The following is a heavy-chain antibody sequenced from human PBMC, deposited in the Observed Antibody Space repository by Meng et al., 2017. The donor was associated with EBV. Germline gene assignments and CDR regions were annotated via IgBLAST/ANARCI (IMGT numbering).Heavy chain of an antibody. CDR3: AHIIAARPFDY. D-gene: IGHD6-6*01. Sequence: QFPFEASGPTLVNPPQTPTLPCTFSGFSLSTGGVGVGWIRQPPGKALEWLALIYWDDDKRYSPSLKSRLTITKDTSKNQVVLTMTNMDPVDAATYYCAHIIAARPFDYWGQGTLVTVSS. CDR2: IYWDDDK. V-gene: IGHV2-5*02. CDR1: GFSLSTGGVG. J-gene: IGHJ4*02.